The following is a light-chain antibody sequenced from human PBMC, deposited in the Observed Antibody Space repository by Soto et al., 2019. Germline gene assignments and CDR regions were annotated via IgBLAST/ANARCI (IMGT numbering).Light chain of an antibody. CDR2: AAS. CDR1: QSISSY. J-gene: IGKJ5*01. Sequence: DIQMTHSPSSLSASVGDRVSITCRASQSISSYLNWYQQKPGKAPKLLIYAASSLQSGVPSRFSGGGSGTDFTLTISSLQPEDFATYYCQQSYSTLSITFGQGTRLEIK. CDR3: QQSYSTLSIT. V-gene: IGKV1-39*01.